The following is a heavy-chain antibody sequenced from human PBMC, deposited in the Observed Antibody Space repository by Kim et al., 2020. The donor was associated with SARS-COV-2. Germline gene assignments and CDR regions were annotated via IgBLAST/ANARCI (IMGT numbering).Heavy chain of an antibody. CDR2: ISSSGSTI. Sequence: GGSLRLSCAASGFTFSSYEMNWVRQAPGKGLEWVSYISSSGSTIYYADSVKGRFTISRYNAKNSLYLQMNSLRAEDTAVYYCARAKFDWLLYSYGMDVWGQGTPVTVSS. CDR3: ARAKFDWLLYSYGMDV. D-gene: IGHD3-9*01. CDR1: GFTFSSYE. J-gene: IGHJ6*02. V-gene: IGHV3-48*03.